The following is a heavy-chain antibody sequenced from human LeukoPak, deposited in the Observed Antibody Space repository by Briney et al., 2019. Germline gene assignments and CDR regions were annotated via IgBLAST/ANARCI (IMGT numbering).Heavy chain of an antibody. V-gene: IGHV4-34*01. CDR2: INHSGST. D-gene: IGHD3/OR15-3a*01. CDR1: GGSFSGYY. Sequence: SETLSLTCAVYGGSFSGYYWSWIRQPPGKGLEWIGEINHSGSTNYNPSLKSRVTISVDTSKNQFSLKLSSVTAADTAVYYCARGSWTALDYRGQGTLVTVSS. J-gene: IGHJ4*02. CDR3: ARGSWTALDY.